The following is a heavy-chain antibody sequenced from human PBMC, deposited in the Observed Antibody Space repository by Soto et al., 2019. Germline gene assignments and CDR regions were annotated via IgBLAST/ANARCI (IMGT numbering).Heavy chain of an antibody. V-gene: IGHV1-69*06. CDR1: GSTFNNFA. J-gene: IGHJ4*02. CDR2: IVVDSNTA. D-gene: IGHD1-26*01. CDR3: ARAIKRWEVNYFFDF. Sequence: QVVLLQSGAEVKEPGSSVRVSCQVSGSTFNNFAFSWVRQAPGHGPEWMGGIVVDSNTAEYSQRFQDRVTITADTSTDILYMELGSLTFEATAVYYCARAIKRWEVNYFFDFWGQGTLVTVSS.